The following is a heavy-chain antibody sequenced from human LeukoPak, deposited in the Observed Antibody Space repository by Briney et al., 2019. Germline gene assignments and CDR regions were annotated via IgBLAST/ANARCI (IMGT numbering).Heavy chain of an antibody. V-gene: IGHV1-24*01. CDR1: GASLSETS. D-gene: IGHD1-26*01. J-gene: IGHJ4*02. CDR2: FDPEDGEL. CDR3: ATADKWEPLDY. Sequence: ASVNVSCKVSGASLSETSIHWVRQAPGQWLEWMGGFDPEDGELIFAQRFQGRFSMTEDTSTDTAYMELRSLRPEDTAVYYCATADKWEPLDYWGQGTLVTVSS.